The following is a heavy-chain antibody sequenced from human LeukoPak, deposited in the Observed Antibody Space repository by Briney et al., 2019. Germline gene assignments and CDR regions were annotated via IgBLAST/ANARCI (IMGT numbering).Heavy chain of an antibody. CDR3: ARLQYSNGYVDY. CDR1: GYSFTNYW. J-gene: IGHJ4*02. D-gene: IGHD5-18*01. V-gene: IGHV5-51*01. Sequence: GESLKISCTGSGYSFTNYWIGWVRKMPGKGLEWMGIIYPDDSDTRYRPPFQGQVTISADKSIATAYLQWSSLKASDTAMYYCARLQYSNGYVDYWGQGTLVTVSS. CDR2: IYPDDSDT.